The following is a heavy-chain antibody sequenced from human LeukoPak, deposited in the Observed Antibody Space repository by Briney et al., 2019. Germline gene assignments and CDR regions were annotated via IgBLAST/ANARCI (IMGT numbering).Heavy chain of an antibody. Sequence: PSETLSLTCTVSGGSISSSSYYWGWIRQPPGKGLEWIGSIYYSGSTYYNPSLKSRVTISVDTSKNQFSLKLSSVTAADTAVYYCARRNQVLRGYYYDSSGYLYFDYWGQGTLVTVSS. D-gene: IGHD3-22*01. J-gene: IGHJ4*02. CDR2: IYYSGST. CDR3: ARRNQVLRGYYYDSSGYLYFDY. V-gene: IGHV4-39*01. CDR1: GGSISSSSYY.